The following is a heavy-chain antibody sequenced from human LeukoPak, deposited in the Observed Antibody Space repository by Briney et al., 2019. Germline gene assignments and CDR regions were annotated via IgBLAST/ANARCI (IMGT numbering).Heavy chain of an antibody. D-gene: IGHD6-19*01. V-gene: IGHV3-23*01. CDR1: GFTFSSYA. Sequence: GGSLRLSCAASGFTFSSYAMSWVRQAPGKGLEWVSAISGSGGSTYYADSVKGRFTISRDNSKNTLYLQMDSLRAEDTAVYYCAKDLSAGVIAVASSQGWGQGTLVTVSS. CDR3: AKDLSAGVIAVASSQG. J-gene: IGHJ4*02. CDR2: ISGSGGST.